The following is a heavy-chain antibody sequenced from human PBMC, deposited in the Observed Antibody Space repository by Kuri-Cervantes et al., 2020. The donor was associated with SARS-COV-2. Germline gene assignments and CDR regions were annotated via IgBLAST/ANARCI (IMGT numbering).Heavy chain of an antibody. CDR1: GFTFSSYS. D-gene: IGHD4-11*01. CDR2: ISSSSSTI. CDR3: ARIDYSISIDY. J-gene: IGHJ4*02. V-gene: IGHV3-48*01. Sequence: GESLRLSCAASGFTFSSYSMNWVRQAPGKGLEWVSYISSSSSTIYYADSVKGRFTISRDNAKNTLYLQMNSLRAEDTAVYYCARIDYSISIDYWGQGTLVTVSS.